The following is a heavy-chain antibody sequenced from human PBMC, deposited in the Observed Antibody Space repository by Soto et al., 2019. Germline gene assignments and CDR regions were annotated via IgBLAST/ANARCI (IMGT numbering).Heavy chain of an antibody. CDR2: IYYSGST. J-gene: IGHJ4*02. CDR3: ARYYDSSGSLDY. CDR1: GGSVSSGSYY. V-gene: IGHV4-61*01. D-gene: IGHD3-22*01. Sequence: SETLSLTCSVSGGSVSSGSYYWSWIRQPPGKGLEWIGYIYYSGSTNYNPSLKSRVTISVDTSKNQFSLKLSSVTAADTAVYYCARYYDSSGSLDYWGQGTLVTVSS.